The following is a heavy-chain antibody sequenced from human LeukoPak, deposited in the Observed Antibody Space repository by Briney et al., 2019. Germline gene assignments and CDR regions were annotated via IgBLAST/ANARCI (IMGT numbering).Heavy chain of an antibody. V-gene: IGHV4-34*01. J-gene: IGHJ6*04. Sequence: SETLSLTSAVYGGSLSDYYWSWIRQPPGKGLEWIGDVNHSGSTNYNPSLKSRITISLDTSKNQVSLNVTSVTAADTAVYYCASLLLDVWGKGTTVTVSS. CDR3: ASLLLDV. CDR1: GGSLSDYY. CDR2: VNHSGST.